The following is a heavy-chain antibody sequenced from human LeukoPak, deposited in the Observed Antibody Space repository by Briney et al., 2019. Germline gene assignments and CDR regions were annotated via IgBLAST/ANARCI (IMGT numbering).Heavy chain of an antibody. V-gene: IGHV3-21*01. Sequence: GGSLRLSCAASGFTFSSYSMNWVRQAPGKGLEWVSSITSGSSYIYYTDSVKGRFTISRDNAKSSLYLQMNSLRAEDTAVYYCATGTTSGSYYFAYWGQGTLVTVSS. CDR2: ITSGSSYI. J-gene: IGHJ4*02. CDR3: ATGTTSGSYYFAY. D-gene: IGHD1-1*01. CDR1: GFTFSSYS.